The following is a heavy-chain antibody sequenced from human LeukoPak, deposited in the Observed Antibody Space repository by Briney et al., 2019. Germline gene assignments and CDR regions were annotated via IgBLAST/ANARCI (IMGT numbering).Heavy chain of an antibody. CDR3: AKVSGYSGYDPIDY. J-gene: IGHJ4*02. Sequence: GGSLRLSCAASGFTFITYAMSWVRQAPGKGLEWVSAISGSGGSTYYGDSVKGRFTISRDNSKNTLYLQMNSLRAEDTAVYYCAKVSGYSGYDPIDYWGQGTLVTVSS. V-gene: IGHV3-23*01. CDR1: GFTFITYA. CDR2: ISGSGGST. D-gene: IGHD5-12*01.